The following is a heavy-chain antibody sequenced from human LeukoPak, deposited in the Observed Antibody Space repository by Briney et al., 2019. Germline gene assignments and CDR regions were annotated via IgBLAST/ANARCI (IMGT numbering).Heavy chain of an antibody. CDR2: ISYDGSNK. V-gene: IGHV3-30*03. CDR3: ARDKEVADTAMVFDY. CDR1: GFTFSSYG. J-gene: IGHJ4*02. Sequence: PGGSLRLSCAASGFTFSSYGMHWVRQAPGKGLEWVAVISYDGSNKYYADSAKGRFTISRDNSKNTLYLQMNSLRAEDTAVYYCARDKEVADTAMVFDYWGQGTLVTVSS. D-gene: IGHD5-18*01.